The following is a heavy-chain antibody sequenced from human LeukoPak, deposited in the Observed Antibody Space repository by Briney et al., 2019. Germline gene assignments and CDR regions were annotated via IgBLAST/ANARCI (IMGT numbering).Heavy chain of an antibody. V-gene: IGHV4-34*01. CDR1: GGSFSGYY. J-gene: IGHJ4*02. Sequence: PSETLSLTCAVYGGSFSGYYWSWIRQPPGKGLEWIGEINHSGSTNYNPSLKSRVTISVDTSKNQFSLKLSSVTAADTAVYYCARGCNYHGSGSYYRKPFDYWGQGTLVTVSS. D-gene: IGHD3-10*01. CDR3: ARGCNYHGSGSYYRKPFDY. CDR2: INHSGST.